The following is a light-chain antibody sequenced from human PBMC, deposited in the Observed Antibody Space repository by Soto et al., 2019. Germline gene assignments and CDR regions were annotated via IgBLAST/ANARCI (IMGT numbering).Light chain of an antibody. CDR1: QSVTSSQ. J-gene: IGKJ2*01. CDR3: QQYGSSTGYT. Sequence: ENLLTQSPGTLSLSPGERATLSCRASQSVTSSQLAWYQQRPGQAPRLLIYGASTRAAGIPYGFSGSGSGTDFTLTISRLEPEDFAVYYCQQYGSSTGYTFGQGTKLEIK. CDR2: GAS. V-gene: IGKV3-20*01.